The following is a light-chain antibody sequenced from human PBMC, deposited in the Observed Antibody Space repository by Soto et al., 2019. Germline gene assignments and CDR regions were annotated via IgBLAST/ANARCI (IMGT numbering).Light chain of an antibody. J-gene: IGLJ3*02. V-gene: IGLV7-46*01. CDR3: LLSYSGPRV. CDR2: NTN. Sequence: QAVVTQEPSLTVSPGGPVSLTCGSSTGAVTSEHYAYWFQQKPGQAPRTLIYNTNNKQSWTPARFSGSLLGGKAALTLSGAQPEDEAEYYCLLSYSGPRVFGGGTKLTVL. CDR1: TGAVTSEHY.